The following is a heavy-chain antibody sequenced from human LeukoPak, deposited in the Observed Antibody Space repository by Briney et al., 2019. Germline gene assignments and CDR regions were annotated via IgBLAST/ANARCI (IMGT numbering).Heavy chain of an antibody. V-gene: IGHV4-34*01. J-gene: IGHJ4*02. CDR3: ASLMGSAWYYDSSGYYPN. D-gene: IGHD3-22*01. Sequence: SETLSLTCAVYGGSFSGYYWSWIRQPPGKGLEWIGEINHSGSTNYNPSLKSRVTISVDTSKNQFSLKPSSVTAADTAVYYCASLMGSAWYYDSSGYYPNWGQGTLVTVSS. CDR2: INHSGST. CDR1: GGSFSGYY.